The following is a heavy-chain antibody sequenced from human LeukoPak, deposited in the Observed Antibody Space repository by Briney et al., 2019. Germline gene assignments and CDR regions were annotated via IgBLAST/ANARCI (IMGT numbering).Heavy chain of an antibody. D-gene: IGHD3-10*02. CDR3: AGDLHYCVAMDV. CDR1: GFTFSGYA. Sequence: GGSLSLSCEASGFTFSGYAVSWVRPAPGKGLEWVSGFGTDGNTHYAESVRGRFDIPRGTSKTKVYLLLKSLRAEDTALYYFAGDLHYCVAMDVWGQGTTVTVS. V-gene: IGHV3-23*01. CDR2: FGTDGNT. J-gene: IGHJ6*02.